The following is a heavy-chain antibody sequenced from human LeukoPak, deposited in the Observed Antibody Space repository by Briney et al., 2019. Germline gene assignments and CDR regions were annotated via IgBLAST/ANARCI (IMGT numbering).Heavy chain of an antibody. Sequence: GGSLRLSCAASGFTFDDYAMHWVRQAPGKGLEWVSLISWDGGSTYYADSVKGRFTISRDNSKNSLYLQMNSLRAEDTALYYCAKGGPGSGSYSDYWGQGTLVTVSS. CDR3: AKGGPGSGSYSDY. D-gene: IGHD3-10*01. V-gene: IGHV3-43D*03. CDR2: ISWDGGST. CDR1: GFTFDDYA. J-gene: IGHJ4*02.